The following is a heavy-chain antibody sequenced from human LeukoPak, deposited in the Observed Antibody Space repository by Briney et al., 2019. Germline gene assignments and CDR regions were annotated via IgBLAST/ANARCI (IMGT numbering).Heavy chain of an antibody. CDR1: GDSVSRSDSY. CDR3: ARRRYYDGSGYLE. D-gene: IGHD3-22*01. CDR2: IYYSGRT. J-gene: IGHJ1*01. Sequence: SETLSLTCSVSGDSVSRSDSYWDWIRQPPGKGLEWIGTIYYSGRTYYSPSLESRVTMSVDPSNNQFSLNLRSVTAADTALYYCARRRYYDGSGYLEWGQGTLLSVSS. V-gene: IGHV4-39*01.